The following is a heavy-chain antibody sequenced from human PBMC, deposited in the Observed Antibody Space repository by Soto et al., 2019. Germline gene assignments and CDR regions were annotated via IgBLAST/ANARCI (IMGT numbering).Heavy chain of an antibody. Sequence: EVHLVESGGGLVQPGGSLILSCTASGFIFTDYWMNLVRQAPGKGLEWVASIKQDGSEKMYVDSVKDRFTISREHADNSLFLQMASLRGDDTAVYYCARDGVAPGLYFDRWGQGALVTVSS. D-gene: IGHD6-13*01. CDR1: GFIFTDYW. CDR2: IKQDGSEK. J-gene: IGHJ4*02. V-gene: IGHV3-7*05. CDR3: ARDGVAPGLYFDR.